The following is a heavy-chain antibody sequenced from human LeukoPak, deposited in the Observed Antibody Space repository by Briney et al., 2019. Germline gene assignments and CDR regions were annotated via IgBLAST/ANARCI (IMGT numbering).Heavy chain of an antibody. J-gene: IGHJ4*02. Sequence: PGGSLRLSCAASGFTFSSYAMSWVRQAPGKGLEWVSAIAYVADSTYYANTVKGRFTISRDNSKSTVYLQMNSLTVGDTAVYYCAREKQWQAEEDFWGQGTLVTVSS. CDR3: AREKQWQAEEDF. CDR2: IAYVADST. CDR1: GFTFSSYA. V-gene: IGHV3-23*01. D-gene: IGHD6-19*01.